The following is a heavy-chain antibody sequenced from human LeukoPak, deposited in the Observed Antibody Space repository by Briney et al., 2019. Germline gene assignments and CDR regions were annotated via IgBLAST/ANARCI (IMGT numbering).Heavy chain of an antibody. Sequence: ASVKVSCKASGGTFSSYAISWVRQAPGQGLEWMGGIIPIFGTANYAQKFQGRVTITADESTSTAYMELSSLRSEDTAVYYCARSLGACGGSCYPGWKGVDYYYYGMDVWGKGTTVTVSS. D-gene: IGHD2-15*01. CDR3: ARSLGACGGSCYPGWKGVDYYYYGMDV. CDR1: GGTFSSYA. CDR2: IIPIFGTA. V-gene: IGHV1-69*13. J-gene: IGHJ6*04.